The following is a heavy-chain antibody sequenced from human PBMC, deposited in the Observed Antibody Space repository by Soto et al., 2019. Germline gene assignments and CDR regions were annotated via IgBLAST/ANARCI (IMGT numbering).Heavy chain of an antibody. CDR3: ARDRPPWYSSSWYNVEIYYYYGMDV. J-gene: IGHJ6*02. Sequence: QVQLVQSGAEVKKPGASVKVSCKASGYTFTSYGISWVRQAPGQGLEWMGWISAYNGNTNYAQKLQGRVTMTTDTSTSTAYMERRSLRSDDTAVYYCARDRPPWYSSSWYNVEIYYYYGMDVWGQGTTVTVSS. CDR2: ISAYNGNT. CDR1: GYTFTSYG. V-gene: IGHV1-18*01. D-gene: IGHD6-13*01.